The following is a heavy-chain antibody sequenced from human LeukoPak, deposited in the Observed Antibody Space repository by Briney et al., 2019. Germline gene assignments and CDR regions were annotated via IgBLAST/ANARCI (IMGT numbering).Heavy chain of an antibody. CDR1: GYTFTSYD. D-gene: IGHD5-18*01. CDR2: MNPNSGNT. CDR3: AREDTAMAKVDY. J-gene: IGHJ4*02. Sequence: ASVKVSCKASGYTFTSYDINWVRQATGQGLEWMGWMNPNSGNTGYAQKFQGRVTITRNTSISTAYMELSSLRSEDTAVYYCAREDTAMAKVDYWGQGTLVTVSS. V-gene: IGHV1-8*03.